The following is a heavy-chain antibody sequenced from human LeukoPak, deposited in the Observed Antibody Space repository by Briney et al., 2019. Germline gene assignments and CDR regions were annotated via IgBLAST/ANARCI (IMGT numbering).Heavy chain of an antibody. CDR3: ARVRLASFYYGMDV. CDR2: ISYDGNNK. Sequence: GGSLRLSCAASGFTFSTYTMHWVRQAPGKGLEWVAVISYDGNNKYYADSVKGRLTISRDNSKNTLYLQMNSLRVDDTAVYYCARVRLASFYYGMDVWGQGTTVAVSS. D-gene: IGHD3-9*01. J-gene: IGHJ6*02. CDR1: GFTFSTYT. V-gene: IGHV3-30-3*01.